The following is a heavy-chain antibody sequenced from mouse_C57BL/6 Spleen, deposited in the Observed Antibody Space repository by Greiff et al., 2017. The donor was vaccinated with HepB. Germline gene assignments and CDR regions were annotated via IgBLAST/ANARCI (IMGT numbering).Heavy chain of an antibody. Sequence: VMLVESGPELVKPGASVKISCKASGYAFSSSWMNWVKQRPGKGLEWIGRIYPGDGDTNYNGKFKGKATLTADKSSSTAYMQLSSLTSEDSAVYFCARGVGYYYGTGYFDVWGTGTTVTVSS. CDR1: GYAFSSSW. V-gene: IGHV1-82*01. CDR3: ARGVGYYYGTGYFDV. J-gene: IGHJ1*03. CDR2: IYPGDGDT. D-gene: IGHD1-1*01.